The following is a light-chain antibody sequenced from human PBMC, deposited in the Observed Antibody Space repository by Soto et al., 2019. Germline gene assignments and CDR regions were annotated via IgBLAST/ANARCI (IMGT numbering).Light chain of an antibody. CDR2: AAS. J-gene: IGKJ1*01. Sequence: DIQMTQSPSSLSASVGDRVTITCRASQSISSYLNWYQQKPGKAPKLLIYAASSLQSGVPSRFNGGGSGTDFTLTISSLQPEDFATYYCQQSYSTPLVAFGQGTKVDIK. CDR3: QQSYSTPLVA. V-gene: IGKV1-39*01. CDR1: QSISSY.